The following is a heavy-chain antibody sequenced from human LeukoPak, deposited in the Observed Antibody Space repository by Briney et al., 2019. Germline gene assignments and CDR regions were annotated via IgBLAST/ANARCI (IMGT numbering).Heavy chain of an antibody. Sequence: ASVKVSCKASGYTFPSYFMHWVRQAPGQGLEWMGIINPTGGSTTYAQKFQGRVTMTRDTSTSTVYMELRSLRSDDTAVYSCARTDYGDYSYYFDYWGQGTLVTVSS. V-gene: IGHV1-46*01. CDR2: INPTGGST. CDR1: GYTFPSYF. D-gene: IGHD4-17*01. CDR3: ARTDYGDYSYYFDY. J-gene: IGHJ4*02.